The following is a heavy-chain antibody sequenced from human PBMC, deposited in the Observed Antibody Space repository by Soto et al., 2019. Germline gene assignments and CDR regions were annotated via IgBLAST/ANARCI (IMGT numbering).Heavy chain of an antibody. Sequence: QITLKESGPTLVRPTQTLTLTCTVSGFSLDTWGVGVGWIRQSPGKAPEWLALIHWDDDKRYSPSLKNRLTITKDTSKNQVVLTLTNMDPVDTVTYYCARALGSWGSYYFDHWGQGTLVTVSS. CDR3: ARALGSWGSYYFDH. CDR2: IHWDDDK. V-gene: IGHV2-5*02. J-gene: IGHJ4*02. D-gene: IGHD3-16*01. CDR1: GFSLDTWGVG.